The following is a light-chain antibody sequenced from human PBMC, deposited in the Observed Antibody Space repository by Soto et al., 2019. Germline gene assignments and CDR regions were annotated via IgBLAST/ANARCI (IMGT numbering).Light chain of an antibody. CDR3: QSYDSNNWV. Sequence: NFMLTQPHSVSESPGKTVTISCTGSSGSIASNYVQWYQQRPGSAPTTVIYEDNRRPSGVPDRFSGSIDNSSNSASLTISRLKTEDEADYYCQSYDSNNWVFGGGTKVTVL. V-gene: IGLV6-57*02. J-gene: IGLJ3*02. CDR2: EDN. CDR1: SGSIASNY.